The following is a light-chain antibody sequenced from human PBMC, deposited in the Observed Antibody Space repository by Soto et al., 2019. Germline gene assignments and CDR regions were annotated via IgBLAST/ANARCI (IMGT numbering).Light chain of an antibody. CDR3: QQYNTWPPYT. V-gene: IGKV3-15*01. J-gene: IGKJ2*01. CDR1: QSISSN. Sequence: EIMLTQSPATLSLSPGERATLSCRASQSISSNLAWHQQKPGQAPRLLIYSASTRATGVPARFSGSGSGTEFTLTISSLQSEDFAVYYCQQYNTWPPYTFGQGTKVDIK. CDR2: SAS.